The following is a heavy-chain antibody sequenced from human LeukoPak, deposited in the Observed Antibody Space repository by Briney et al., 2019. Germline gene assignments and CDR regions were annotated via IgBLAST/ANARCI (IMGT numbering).Heavy chain of an antibody. J-gene: IGHJ6*02. CDR1: GFTFSSYG. V-gene: IGHV3-30*18. D-gene: IGHD3-10*01. CDR3: AKDVEYYDGSGSYLQPNYYYAMDV. Sequence: GGSLRLSCAASGFTFSSYGMHWVRQAPGKGLEWVAVISYDGSNQYYADSVKGHFTISRDNSENTLYLQMNSLRAEDTAVYYCAKDVEYYDGSGSYLQPNYYYAMDVWGQGTTVTVSS. CDR2: ISYDGSNQ.